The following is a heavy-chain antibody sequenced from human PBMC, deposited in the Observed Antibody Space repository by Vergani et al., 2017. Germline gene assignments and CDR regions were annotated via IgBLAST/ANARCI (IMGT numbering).Heavy chain of an antibody. V-gene: IGHV3-15*01. Sequence: EVQLLESGGGLVQPGGSLRLSCAASGFTFSNAWMSWVRQAPGKGLEWVGRIKSKTDGGTTDYAAPVKGRCTISRDDSKNTLYLQMNSLKTEDTAVYYCTTDGALVLVPTASPDYGGQGTLVTVS. CDR1: GFTFSNAW. CDR2: IKSKTDGGTT. CDR3: TTDGALVLVPTASPDY. J-gene: IGHJ4*02. D-gene: IGHD2-2*01.